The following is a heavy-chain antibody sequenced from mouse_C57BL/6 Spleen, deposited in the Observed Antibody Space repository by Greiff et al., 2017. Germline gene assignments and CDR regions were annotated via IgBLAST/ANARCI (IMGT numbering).Heavy chain of an antibody. Sequence: QVQLQQPGAELVMPGASVKLSCKASGYTFTSYWMHWVKQRPGQGLEWIGEIDPSDSYTNYNQKFKGKSTLTVDKSSSTAYMQLSSLTSEDSAVYYCARYREYYAMDYWGQGTTVTVSS. CDR1: GYTFTSYW. V-gene: IGHV1-69*01. CDR2: IDPSDSYT. J-gene: IGHJ4*01. CDR3: ARYREYYAMDY.